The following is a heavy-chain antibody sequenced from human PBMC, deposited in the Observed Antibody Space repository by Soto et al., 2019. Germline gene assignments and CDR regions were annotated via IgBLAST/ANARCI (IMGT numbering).Heavy chain of an antibody. CDR1: GFTFSSYS. D-gene: IGHD2-21*01. V-gene: IGHV3-21*01. CDR2: ISSSSSDI. Sequence: GGSLRLSCAASGFTFSSYSMNWVRQAPGKGLEWVSSISSSSSDIHYADSVKGRFTISRDNVKNSLYLQMSSLKPDDTAVYYCVRGCGKAVCPYYLDVWGKGTTVTVSS. CDR3: VRGCGKAVCPYYLDV. J-gene: IGHJ6*03.